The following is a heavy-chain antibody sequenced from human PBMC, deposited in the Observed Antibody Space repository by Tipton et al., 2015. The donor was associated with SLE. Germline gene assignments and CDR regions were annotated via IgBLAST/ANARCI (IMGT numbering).Heavy chain of an antibody. J-gene: IGHJ3*02. CDR1: GGSFSDYY. CDR2: INHSGST. Sequence: TLSLTCAVYGGSFSDYYWSWIRQPPGKGLEWIGEINHSGSTNYNPSLKSRVTISVDTSKNQFSLKLSSVTAADTAVYYCARGGDSSGYPGAFDIWGQGTMVTVSS. D-gene: IGHD3-22*01. V-gene: IGHV4-34*01. CDR3: ARGGDSSGYPGAFDI.